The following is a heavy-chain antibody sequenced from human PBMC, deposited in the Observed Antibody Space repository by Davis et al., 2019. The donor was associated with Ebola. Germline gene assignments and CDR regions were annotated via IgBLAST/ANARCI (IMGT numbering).Heavy chain of an antibody. CDR1: GYTFTSYA. J-gene: IGHJ4*02. V-gene: IGHV1-3*01. CDR3: AREPIAVAGYYFDY. Sequence: SVKVSCKASGYTFTSYAMHWVRQAPGQRLEWMGWINAGNGNTKYSQKFQGRVTITRDTSASTAYMELSSLRSEDTAVYYCAREPIAVAGYYFDYWGQGTLVTVSS. D-gene: IGHD6-19*01. CDR2: INAGNGNT.